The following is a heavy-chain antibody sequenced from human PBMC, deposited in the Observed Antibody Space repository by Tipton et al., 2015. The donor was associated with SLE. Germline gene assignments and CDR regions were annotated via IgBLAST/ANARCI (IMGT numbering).Heavy chain of an antibody. CDR3: AKDIGYGDYI. D-gene: IGHD4-17*01. Sequence: SLRLSCAASGFTFDDYAMHWARQAPGKGLEWVSGISWNSGSIGYADSVKGRFTISRDNAKNSLYLQMNSLRAEDTALYYCAKDIGYGDYIWGQGTLVTVSS. CDR2: ISWNSGSI. CDR1: GFTFDDYA. J-gene: IGHJ4*02. V-gene: IGHV3-9*01.